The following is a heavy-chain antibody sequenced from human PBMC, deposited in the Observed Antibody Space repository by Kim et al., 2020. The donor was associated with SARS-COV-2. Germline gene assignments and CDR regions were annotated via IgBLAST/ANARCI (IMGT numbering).Heavy chain of an antibody. CDR1: GGSISSGGYY. Sequence: SETLSLTCTVSGGSISSGGYYWSWIRQHPGKGLEWIGYIYYSGSTYYNPSLKSRVTISVDTSKNQFSLKLSSVTAADTAVYYCARDRAPTLRYVDWTQYWYFDLWGRGTLVTVSS. J-gene: IGHJ2*01. CDR2: IYYSGST. CDR3: ARDRAPTLRYVDWTQYWYFDL. V-gene: IGHV4-31*03. D-gene: IGHD3-9*01.